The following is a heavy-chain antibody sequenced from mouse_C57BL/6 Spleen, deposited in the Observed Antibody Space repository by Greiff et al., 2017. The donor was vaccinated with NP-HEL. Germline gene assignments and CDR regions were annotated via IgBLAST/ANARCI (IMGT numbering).Heavy chain of an antibody. D-gene: IGHD2-5*01. Sequence: EVHLVESGGGLVKPGGSLKLSCAASGFTFSDYGMHWVRQAPEKGLEWVAYISSGSSTIYYADTVKGRFTISRDNAKNTLFRQKTSLTSEDTAMYYCATIVTTGYYAKGDWGQGTSVTVAS. CDR1: GFTFSDYG. J-gene: IGHJ4*01. V-gene: IGHV5-17*01. CDR2: ISSGSSTI. CDR3: ATIVTTGYYAKGD.